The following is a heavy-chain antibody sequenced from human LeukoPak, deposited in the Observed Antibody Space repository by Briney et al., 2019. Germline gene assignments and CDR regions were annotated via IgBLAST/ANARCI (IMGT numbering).Heavy chain of an antibody. V-gene: IGHV3-11*06. CDR3: ARGAGLSSGSGSYNAFDI. CDR1: GFTFNEYY. J-gene: IGHJ3*02. CDR2: ISSSSSYI. D-gene: IGHD3-10*01. Sequence: PGGSLRLSCAVSGFTFNEYYMTWIRHAPGRGLEWVSYISSSSSYINYTDSVKGRFTISRDNDKKSLYLHMNSLRAEDTAVYYCARGAGLSSGSGSYNAFDIWGQGTMVTVSS.